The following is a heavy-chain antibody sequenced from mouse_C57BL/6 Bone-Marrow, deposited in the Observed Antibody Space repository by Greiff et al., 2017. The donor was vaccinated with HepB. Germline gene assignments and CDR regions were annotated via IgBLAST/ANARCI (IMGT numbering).Heavy chain of an antibody. V-gene: IGHV5-6*01. CDR3: ARQGRLRRRGFAY. CDR2: ISSGGSYT. J-gene: IGHJ3*01. D-gene: IGHD2-4*01. CDR1: GFTFSSYG. Sequence: EVMLVESGGDLVKPGGSLKLSCEASGFTFSSYGMSWVRQTPDKRLEWVATISSGGSYTYYPDSVKGRFTISRDNAKNTLYLQMSSLKSEDTAMYYCARQGRLRRRGFAYWGQGTLVTVSA.